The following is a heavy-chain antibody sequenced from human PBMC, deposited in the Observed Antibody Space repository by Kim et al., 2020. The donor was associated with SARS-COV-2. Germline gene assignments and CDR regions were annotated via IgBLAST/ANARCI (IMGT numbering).Heavy chain of an antibody. CDR3: AREGDGDYFDY. V-gene: IGHV3-21*01. D-gene: IGHD3-16*01. J-gene: IGHJ4*02. CDR2: I. Sequence: IYYADSVKGRFTISGDNAKNSLYLQMNSLGAEDAAVYYWAREGDGDYFDYWGQGTLVTVSS.